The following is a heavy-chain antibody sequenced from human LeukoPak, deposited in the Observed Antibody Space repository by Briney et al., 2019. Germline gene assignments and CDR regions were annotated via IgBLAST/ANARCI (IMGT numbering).Heavy chain of an antibody. Sequence: SETLSLTCTVSGGSISSGSYHWSWIRQPAGKGPEWIGRIYAHGSTNYNPSLKSRVTISVDTSKNQFSLKLSSVTAADTAVYYCARRDPIFGVVIFDYWGQGTLVTVSS. CDR3: ARRDPIFGVVIFDY. CDR2: IYAHGST. D-gene: IGHD3-3*01. J-gene: IGHJ4*02. V-gene: IGHV4-61*02. CDR1: GGSISSGSYH.